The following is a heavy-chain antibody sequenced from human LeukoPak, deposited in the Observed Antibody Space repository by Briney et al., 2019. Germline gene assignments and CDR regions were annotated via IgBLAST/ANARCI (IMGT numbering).Heavy chain of an antibody. CDR2: INSDGSST. Sequence: GGSLRLSCAASGFTFSSYWMHWVRQAPGKGLVWVSRINSDGSSTSYADSVKGRFAISRDNAKNTLYLQMNSLRAEDTAVYYCARANYYGSGRAAFDIWGQGTMVTVSS. CDR1: GFTFSSYW. CDR3: ARANYYGSGRAAFDI. D-gene: IGHD3-10*01. J-gene: IGHJ3*02. V-gene: IGHV3-74*01.